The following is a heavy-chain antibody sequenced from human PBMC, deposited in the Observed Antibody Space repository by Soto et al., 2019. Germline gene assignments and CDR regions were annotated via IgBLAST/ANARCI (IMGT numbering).Heavy chain of an antibody. CDR3: ANSHFEEGGIYYGFDV. J-gene: IGHJ6*02. CDR2: IIPFRGTA. V-gene: IGHV1-69*16. Sequence: QVQLVQSGAEVKKPGSSVKVSCKASGDTFNNYIISWVRQAPGQGLEWMGGIIPFRGTADYVQKFQGRVTITADESTSTVFMELSSLRSEDTAVYYCANSHFEEGGIYYGFDVWGQGTTVTVSS. CDR1: GDTFNNYI. D-gene: IGHD3-16*01.